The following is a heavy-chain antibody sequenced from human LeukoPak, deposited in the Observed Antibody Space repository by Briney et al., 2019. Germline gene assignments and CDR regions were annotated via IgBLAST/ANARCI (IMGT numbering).Heavy chain of an antibody. D-gene: IGHD5-12*01. CDR1: GFTFSSYS. J-gene: IGHJ5*02. CDR2: ISSSSSTI. CDR3: ASGAEGYVFDP. Sequence: PGGSLRLSCAASGFTFSSYSMNWVRQAPGKGLEWVSSISSSSSTIYYADSAKGRFTISRDNGKNSLYLQMNSLRAEDTAVYYCASGAEGYVFDPWGQGTLVTVSS. V-gene: IGHV3-48*01.